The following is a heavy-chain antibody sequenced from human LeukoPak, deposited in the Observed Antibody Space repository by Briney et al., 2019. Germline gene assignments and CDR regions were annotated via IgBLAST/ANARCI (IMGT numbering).Heavy chain of an antibody. CDR2: INHSGST. CDR3: ARAYYDYVWRSYRENPEGYYFDY. CDR1: GGSFSGYY. J-gene: IGHJ4*02. D-gene: IGHD3-16*02. Sequence: SETLSLTCAVYGGSFSGYYWSWIRQPPGKGLEWIGEINHSGSTNYNPSLKSRVTISVDTSKNQFSLKLSSVTAADTAVYYCARAYYDYVWRSYRENPEGYYFDYWGQGTLVTVSS. V-gene: IGHV4-34*01.